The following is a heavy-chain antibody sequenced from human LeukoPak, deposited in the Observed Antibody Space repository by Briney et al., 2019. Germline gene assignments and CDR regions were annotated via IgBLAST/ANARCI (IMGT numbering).Heavy chain of an antibody. CDR1: GYTFTGYY. CDR2: INPNSGGT. D-gene: IGHD6-19*01. J-gene: IGHJ4*02. V-gene: IGHV1-2*02. CDR3: ARSRRGIPVAADY. Sequence: ASVKVSCKASGYTFTGYYMHWVRQAPGQGLEWMGWINPNSGGTNYAQKFQGRVTMTRDTSISTAYMELSRLRSDDTAVYYCARSRRGIPVAADYWGQGTLVTVSS.